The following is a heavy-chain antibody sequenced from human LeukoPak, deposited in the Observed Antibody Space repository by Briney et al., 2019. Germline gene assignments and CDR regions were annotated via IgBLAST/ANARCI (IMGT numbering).Heavy chain of an antibody. CDR3: ARHSYSSSSPYQYYYYGMDV. V-gene: IGHV4-59*08. Sequence: PSETLSLTCTVSGGSISSYYWSWIRQPPGKGLEWIGYIYYSGSTNYNPSLKSRVTISVDTSKNQFSLKLSSVTAADTAVYYCARHSYSSSSPYQYYYYGMDVWGQGTTVTVSS. D-gene: IGHD6-6*01. J-gene: IGHJ6*02. CDR2: IYYSGST. CDR1: GGSISSYY.